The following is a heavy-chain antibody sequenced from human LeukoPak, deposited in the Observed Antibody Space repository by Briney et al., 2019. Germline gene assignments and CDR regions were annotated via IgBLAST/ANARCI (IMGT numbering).Heavy chain of an antibody. CDR1: GGSFSGYY. J-gene: IGHJ4*02. D-gene: IGHD3-22*01. Sequence: SETLSLTCAVYGGSFSGYYWSWIRQPPGKGLEWIGEINHSGSTNYNPSLKSRVTISVDTSKNQFSLKLSSVTAADTAVYYCAREAFSNGYYDDYWGQGTLVTVSS. CDR2: INHSGST. CDR3: AREAFSNGYYDDY. V-gene: IGHV4-34*01.